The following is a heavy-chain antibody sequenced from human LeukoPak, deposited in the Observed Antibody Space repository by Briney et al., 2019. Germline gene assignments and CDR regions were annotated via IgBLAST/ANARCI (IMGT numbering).Heavy chain of an antibody. D-gene: IGHD2-15*01. V-gene: IGHV3-30*04. J-gene: IGHJ4*02. Sequence: PGRSLRLSCAASGFTFSSYAMHWVRQAPGKGLEWVAVISYDGSNKYYADSVKGRFTISRDNSKNTLYLQMNSLRAEDTAVYYCAIDLSWLLLDYWGQGTLVTVSS. CDR3: AIDLSWLLLDY. CDR1: GFTFSSYA. CDR2: ISYDGSNK.